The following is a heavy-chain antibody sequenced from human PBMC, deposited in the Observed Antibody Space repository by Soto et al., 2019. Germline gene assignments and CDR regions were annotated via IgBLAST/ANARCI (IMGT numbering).Heavy chain of an antibody. D-gene: IGHD3-16*01. V-gene: IGHV4-59*08. CDR1: GGSISSYY. CDR3: ARRSMILGGYYFDY. J-gene: IGHJ4*02. CDR2: IYYSGST. Sequence: QVQLQESGPGLVKPSETLSLTCTVSGGSISSYYWSWIRQPPGKGLEWIGYIYYSGSTNYNPSLKSRVTISVDTSKNQFSLTLSSVTAADTAVYYCARRSMILGGYYFDYWGQGTRVTVSS.